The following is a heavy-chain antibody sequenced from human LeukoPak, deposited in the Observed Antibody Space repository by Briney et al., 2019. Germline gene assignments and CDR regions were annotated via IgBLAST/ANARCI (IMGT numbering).Heavy chain of an antibody. CDR2: LNPNSAAT. V-gene: IGHV1-2*02. Sequence: ASVKVSCKASGYTFTGYYMHWVRQAPGQGLEWMGWLNPNSAATSYPQKFQGRVTMTRDTYISTAYMELSTLTSDDTAVYYCARGGEWYYDSSTYRLFDYWGQGTLVTVSS. D-gene: IGHD3-22*01. CDR1: GYTFTGYY. J-gene: IGHJ4*02. CDR3: ARGGEWYYDSSTYRLFDY.